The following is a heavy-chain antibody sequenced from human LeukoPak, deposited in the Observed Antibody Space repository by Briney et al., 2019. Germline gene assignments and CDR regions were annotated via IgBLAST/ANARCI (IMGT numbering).Heavy chain of an antibody. CDR2: IWYDGSNK. Sequence: GGSLRLSCAASGFTFSSYGMHGVRQAPGKGLEWVAVIWYDGSNKYYADSVKGRFTISRDNSKNTLYLQMNSLRAEDTAVYYCARAXSLXGXXYXXXXXDVXXXGTTVTVS. CDR3: ARAXSLXGXXYXXXXXDV. CDR1: GFTFSSYG. J-gene: IGHJ6*01. V-gene: IGHV3-33*08. D-gene: IGHD4-17*01.